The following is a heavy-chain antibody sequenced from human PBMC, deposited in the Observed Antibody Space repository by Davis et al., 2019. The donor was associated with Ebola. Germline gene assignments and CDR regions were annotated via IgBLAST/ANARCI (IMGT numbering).Heavy chain of an antibody. D-gene: IGHD1-26*01. CDR3: TSTSIVGAAFPAFDI. V-gene: IGHV3-7*03. Sequence: GESLKISCAASGFTFSSYWMSWVRQSPGKGLEWVANIKQDGSEKYYVDSVKGRFTISRDNSKNSLYLQMNSLKTEDTAVYYCTSTSIVGAAFPAFDIWGQGTMVTVSS. CDR1: GFTFSSYW. CDR2: IKQDGSEK. J-gene: IGHJ3*02.